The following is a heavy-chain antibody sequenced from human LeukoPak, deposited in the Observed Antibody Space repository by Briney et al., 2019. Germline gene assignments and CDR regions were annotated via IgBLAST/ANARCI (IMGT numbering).Heavy chain of an antibody. CDR2: ISGSGGST. CDR3: ARVARCTSCFDVDY. V-gene: IGHV3-23*01. J-gene: IGHJ4*02. CDR1: GFTFSSYA. D-gene: IGHD2-2*01. Sequence: GGSLRLSCAASGFTFSSYAMSWVRQAPGKGLEWVSAISGSGGSTYYADSVKGRFTISRDNSKNTLYLQMNSLRAEDTAVYYCARVARCTSCFDVDYWGQGTLVTVSS.